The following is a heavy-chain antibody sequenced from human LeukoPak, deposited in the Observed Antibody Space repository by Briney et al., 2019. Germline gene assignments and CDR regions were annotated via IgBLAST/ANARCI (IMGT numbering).Heavy chain of an antibody. Sequence: PSETLSLTCTVSGGSISSYYWSWIRQPPGKGLEWVGYIYYSGSTNYNPSLKSRVTISVDTSKNKFSLKLRSVTAADTAIYYCARHGDTAGAVTPFDYGGPGTLVTVSS. CDR1: GGSISSYY. V-gene: IGHV4-59*08. CDR2: IYYSGST. CDR3: ARHGDTAGAVTPFDY. J-gene: IGHJ4*02. D-gene: IGHD6-13*01.